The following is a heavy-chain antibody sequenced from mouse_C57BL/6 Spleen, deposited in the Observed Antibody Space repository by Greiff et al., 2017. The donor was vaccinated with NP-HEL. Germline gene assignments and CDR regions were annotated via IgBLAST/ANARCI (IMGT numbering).Heavy chain of an antibody. CDR2: IYPGDGDT. CDR1: GYAFSSSW. D-gene: IGHD2-4*01. CDR3: ARAGLRGYSDY. J-gene: IGHJ2*01. Sequence: QVQLQQSGPELVKPGASVKISCKASGYAFSSSWMNWVKQRPGKGLEWIGRIYPGDGDTNYNGKFKGKATLTADKSSSTAYMQLSSLTSEDSAVYFCARAGLRGYSDYWGQGTTLTVSS. V-gene: IGHV1-82*01.